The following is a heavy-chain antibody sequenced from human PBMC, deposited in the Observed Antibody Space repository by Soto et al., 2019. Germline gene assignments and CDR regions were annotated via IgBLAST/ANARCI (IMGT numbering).Heavy chain of an antibody. Sequence: SETLSLTCSVSGVSVTGYYWTWIRHSPGKGLEWIGYVYHTGNTYYNPSLKSRVTISLDTSKNQASLRLRSVTAADTAVYYCAREQYNWKLWGQGTLVTVSS. J-gene: IGHJ4*02. D-gene: IGHD1-20*01. CDR1: GVSVTGYY. V-gene: IGHV4-59*02. CDR2: VYHTGNT. CDR3: AREQYNWKL.